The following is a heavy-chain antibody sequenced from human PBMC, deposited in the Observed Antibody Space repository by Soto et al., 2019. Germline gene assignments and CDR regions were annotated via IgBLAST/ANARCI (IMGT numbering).Heavy chain of an antibody. V-gene: IGHV1-8*01. CDR3: ARYIYGQGFKA. Sequence: QVQLVQPGAEVRKPGASVKVSCKASGDIFTNFDFNWVRQATGQGLEWIGWMRANSGDTGHDQKFQGRVSMTRDTSMSTAYTELSSLRAEDTAVYYCARYIYGQGFKAWGQGTLVFVSS. D-gene: IGHD3-3*02. CDR2: MRANSGDT. CDR1: GDIFTNFD. J-gene: IGHJ5*02.